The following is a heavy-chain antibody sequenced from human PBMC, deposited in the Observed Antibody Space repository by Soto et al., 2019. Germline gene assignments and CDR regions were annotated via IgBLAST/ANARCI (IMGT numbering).Heavy chain of an antibody. J-gene: IGHJ6*03. CDR1: GFSLSNGKMG. V-gene: IGHV2-26*01. CDR3: ARILFGRSVAGGYYYLDV. Sequence: QVTLIESGPVLVKPTETLTLTCTVSGFSLSNGKMGVTWIRQPPGKALEWLAHIFSSDEDSYSTSLRTRLTISEDTSKSQVVLTMTNMDPVDTATYYCARILFGRSVAGGYYYLDVWGKGTTVTVSS. D-gene: IGHD6-19*01. CDR2: IFSSDED.